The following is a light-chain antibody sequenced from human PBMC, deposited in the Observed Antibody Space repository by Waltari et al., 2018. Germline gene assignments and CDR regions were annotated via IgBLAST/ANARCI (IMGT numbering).Light chain of an antibody. CDR3: QQGFNTPLT. CDR2: GAS. Sequence: DIQMTQSPSSLSASVGDKVTITCRASQGISSWLAWYQQKPGRAPKLLIYGASSLQSGVPSRFSGSGSRRDYTLTISSLQPEDFATYYCQQGFNTPLTFGGGTKVELK. J-gene: IGKJ4*01. V-gene: IGKV1-12*01. CDR1: QGISSW.